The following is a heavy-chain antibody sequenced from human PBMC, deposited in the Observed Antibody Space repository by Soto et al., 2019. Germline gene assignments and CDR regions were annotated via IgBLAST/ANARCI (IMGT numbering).Heavy chain of an antibody. Sequence: TLSLTCTVSGGSISSYYWSWIRQPPGKGLEWIGYIYYSGSTNYNPSLKSRVTISVDTSKNQFSLKLSSVTAADTAVYYCAGGDGYNYGALGYWGQGTLVTVSS. J-gene: IGHJ4*02. CDR3: AGGDGYNYGALGY. D-gene: IGHD5-12*01. CDR2: IYYSGST. CDR1: GGSISSYY. V-gene: IGHV4-59*01.